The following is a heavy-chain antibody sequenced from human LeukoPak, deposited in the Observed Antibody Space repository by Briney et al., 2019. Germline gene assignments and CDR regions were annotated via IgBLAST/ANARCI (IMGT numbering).Heavy chain of an antibody. D-gene: IGHD3-3*01. V-gene: IGHV3-9*01. J-gene: IGHJ5*02. CDR1: GFTFDDYA. CDR3: ARGRDFWSGYYTGEYNWFDP. Sequence: GGSLRLSCAASGFTFDDYAMHWVRQAPGKGLEWVSGISWNSGSIGYADSVKGRFTISRDNAKNSLYLQMNSLRAEDTAVYYCARGRDFWSGYYTGEYNWFDPWGQGTLVTVSS. CDR2: ISWNSGSI.